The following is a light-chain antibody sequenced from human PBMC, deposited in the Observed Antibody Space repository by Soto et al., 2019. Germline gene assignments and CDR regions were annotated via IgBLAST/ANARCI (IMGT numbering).Light chain of an antibody. Sequence: QSALTQPASVSGSPGQSITISCTGTNSDIGGYNYVSWYQQHPGKAPKLMIYDVSNRPSGVSYRFSGSKSGNTASLTISGLQAEDEADYYCSSYTSRRTRGVFGGGTKLTVL. CDR2: DVS. CDR1: NSDIGGYNY. V-gene: IGLV2-14*03. CDR3: SSYTSRRTRGV. J-gene: IGLJ2*01.